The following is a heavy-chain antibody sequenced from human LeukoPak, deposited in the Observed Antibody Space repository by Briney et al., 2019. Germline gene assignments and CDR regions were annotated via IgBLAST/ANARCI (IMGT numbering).Heavy chain of an antibody. Sequence: ASVKVSCTVSGYTLTELSMHWVRQAPGKGLEWMGGFDPEDGETIYAQKFQGRVTMTEDTSTDTAYMELSSLRSEDTAVYYCATDPFVGGSYTGSDYWGQGTLVTVSS. J-gene: IGHJ4*02. CDR2: FDPEDGET. CDR1: GYTLTELS. D-gene: IGHD1-26*01. V-gene: IGHV1-24*01. CDR3: ATDPFVGGSYTGSDY.